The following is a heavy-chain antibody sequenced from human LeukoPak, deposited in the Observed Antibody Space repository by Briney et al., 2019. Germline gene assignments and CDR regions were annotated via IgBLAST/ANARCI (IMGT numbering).Heavy chain of an antibody. D-gene: IGHD6-19*01. J-gene: IGHJ6*02. Sequence: PGGSLRLSCAASGFTFSSYAMSWVRQAPGKGLEWVSAISGSGGSTYYADSVKGRFTISRDNSKNTLCLQMNSLRAEDTAVYYCARAASSGWRSHLEVWGQGTTVTVSS. CDR3: ARAASSGWRSHLEV. CDR2: ISGSGGST. CDR1: GFTFSSYA. V-gene: IGHV3-23*01.